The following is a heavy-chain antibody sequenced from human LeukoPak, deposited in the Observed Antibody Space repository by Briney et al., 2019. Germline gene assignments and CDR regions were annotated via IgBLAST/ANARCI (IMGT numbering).Heavy chain of an antibody. CDR3: AKDQPITIFGMATYYFDY. Sequence: PGGSLRLSCAASGFTFSSYGMSWVRQAPGKGLEWVSAISGSGGSTYYADSVKGRFTISRDNSKNTLYLQMNSLRAEDTAVYSCAKDQPITIFGMATYYFDYWGQGTLVTVSS. V-gene: IGHV3-23*01. J-gene: IGHJ4*02. CDR2: ISGSGGST. D-gene: IGHD3-3*01. CDR1: GFTFSSYG.